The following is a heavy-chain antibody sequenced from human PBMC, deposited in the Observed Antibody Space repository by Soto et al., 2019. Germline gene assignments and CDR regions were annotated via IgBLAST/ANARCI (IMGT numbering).Heavy chain of an antibody. V-gene: IGHV4-59*01. D-gene: IGHD2-2*01. Sequence: PSETLSLTCTVSGGSISSYYWSWIRQPPGKGLEWIGYIYYSGSTNYNPSLKSRVTISVDTSKNQFSLKLSSVTAADTAVYYCARFSSSTVTFDYWGQGTLVTVSS. CDR1: GGSISSYY. CDR2: IYYSGST. J-gene: IGHJ4*02. CDR3: ARFSSSTVTFDY.